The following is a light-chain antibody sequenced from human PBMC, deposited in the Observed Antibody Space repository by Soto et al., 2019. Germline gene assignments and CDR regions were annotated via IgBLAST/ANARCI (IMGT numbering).Light chain of an antibody. CDR3: SSCTISATGIV. Sequence: QSALTQPASVSGFPGQSITPSCPATSSDVGSSNYVPWYQQQPGKAPKLLIYDVTNRLAGVSDRFSGSKSGNTASLTISGLQAEDEADYYCSSCTISATGIVFGTGTKVTVL. CDR2: DVT. V-gene: IGLV2-14*01. J-gene: IGLJ1*01. CDR1: SSDVGSSNY.